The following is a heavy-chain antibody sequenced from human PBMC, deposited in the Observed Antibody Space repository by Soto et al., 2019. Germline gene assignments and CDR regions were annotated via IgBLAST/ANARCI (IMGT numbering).Heavy chain of an antibody. J-gene: IGHJ6*02. Sequence: ASVKVSCKASGYSFTDYHIHWVRQAPGQGLEWLGRINPKSGGTSTAQKFQGWVTMTTDTSISTASMELTRLTSEDTAVYYCARYPYYDFWSGSDQVPYYYYYGMDVWGQGTTVTVSS. CDR3: ARYPYYDFWSGSDQVPYYYYYGMDV. D-gene: IGHD3-3*01. CDR1: GYSFTDYH. CDR2: INPKSGGT. V-gene: IGHV1-2*04.